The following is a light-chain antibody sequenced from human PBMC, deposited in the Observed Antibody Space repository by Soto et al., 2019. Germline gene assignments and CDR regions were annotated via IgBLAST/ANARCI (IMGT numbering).Light chain of an antibody. J-gene: IGLJ3*02. Sequence: QSVLTQPHSVSGAPGQRVTISCSGSSSNIGNNAVNWYQQLPGKAPRALIYDDDLLPSGVSKRFSGSKSGTSVSLAISGLQSDDEADYYCASWDDTLRGVVFGGGTKLTVL. CDR2: DDD. CDR3: ASWDDTLRGVV. CDR1: SSNIGNNA. V-gene: IGLV1-36*01.